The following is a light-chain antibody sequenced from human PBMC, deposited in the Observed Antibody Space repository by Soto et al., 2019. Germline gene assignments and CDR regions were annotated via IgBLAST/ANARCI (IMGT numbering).Light chain of an antibody. CDR1: QSVSSN. CDR3: QQYNNWPPWT. V-gene: IGKV3-15*01. CDR2: GAS. J-gene: IGKJ1*01. Sequence: EIVMTQSPATLSVSPGERATLSCRASQSVSSNLAWYQQKPGQAPRLLIYGASTRATGIPARFSGSGSGTEFTLPISSMQSEDFAVYYCQQYNNWPPWTFGQGTKVKIK.